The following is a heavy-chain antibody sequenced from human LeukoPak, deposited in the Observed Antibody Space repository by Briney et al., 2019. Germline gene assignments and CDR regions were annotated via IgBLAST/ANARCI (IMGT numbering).Heavy chain of an antibody. CDR1: GFTFSSYA. CDR2: ISGSGGIT. Sequence: PGGSLRLSCAASGFTFSSYAMSWVRQAPGKGLEWDSAISGSGGITYYADSVKGRFTISRDNSKNTLYLQMNSLRAEDTAVYYCARDVIRGDSSGSNFDYWGQGTLVTVSS. J-gene: IGHJ4*02. CDR3: ARDVIRGDSSGSNFDY. D-gene: IGHD3-22*01. V-gene: IGHV3-23*01.